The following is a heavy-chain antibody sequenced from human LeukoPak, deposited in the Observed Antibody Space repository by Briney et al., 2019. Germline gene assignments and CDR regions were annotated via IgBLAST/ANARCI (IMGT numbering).Heavy chain of an antibody. V-gene: IGHV3-33*01. CDR2: IWYDGSNK. CDR3: ARGTLEHCSGASCYPLDS. Sequence: GGSLRPSCAASGFTFSSYGMHWVRQAPGKGLEWVAVIWYDGSNKYYADSVKGRFTISRDNSKNTLYLQMNSLRAEDTAVYYCARGTLEHCSGASCYPLDSWGQGTLVTVSS. J-gene: IGHJ5*01. D-gene: IGHD2-15*01. CDR1: GFTFSSYG.